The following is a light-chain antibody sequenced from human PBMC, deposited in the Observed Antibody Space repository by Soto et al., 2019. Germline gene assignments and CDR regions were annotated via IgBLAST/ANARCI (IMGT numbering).Light chain of an antibody. V-gene: IGLV2-8*01. CDR3: VSYAGSNKYVL. CDR2: EVS. Sequence: QSAPAQPPSASGSPGQSVTISCTGTSSDVGANNFVSWCQHHPGKAPKLLIYEVSKRPSGVPDRFSGSKSGNTASLTVSGLQAEDEAHYFCVSYAGSNKYVLFGGGTKVTVL. CDR1: SSDVGANNF. J-gene: IGLJ2*01.